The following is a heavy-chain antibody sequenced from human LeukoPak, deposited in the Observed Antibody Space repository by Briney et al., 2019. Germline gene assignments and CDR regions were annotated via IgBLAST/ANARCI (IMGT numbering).Heavy chain of an antibody. CDR1: GFTFSSYG. CDR3: AKDRHIVVVTAPDY. J-gene: IGHJ4*02. D-gene: IGHD2-21*02. CDR2: ISYDGSNK. Sequence: GGSLRLSCAASGFTFSSYGMHWVRQAPGKGLEGVAVISYDGSNKYYADSVKGRFTISRDNSKNTLYLQMNSLRAEDTAVYYCAKDRHIVVVTAPDYWGQGTLVTVSS. V-gene: IGHV3-30*18.